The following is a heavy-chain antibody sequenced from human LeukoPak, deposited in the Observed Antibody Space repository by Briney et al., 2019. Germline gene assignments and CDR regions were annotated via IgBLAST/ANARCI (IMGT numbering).Heavy chain of an antibody. CDR1: GGSISGYF. CDR3: AREGVAATGTWWFDP. V-gene: IGHV4-4*07. CDR2: IYANGST. J-gene: IGHJ5*02. D-gene: IGHD6-13*01. Sequence: SETLSLTCTVSGGSISGYFWSWIRQPAGRGLESIGRIYANGSTNYNPSLESRVTMSVDTSKNQFSLRLNSVTAADTAVYYCAREGVAATGTWWFDPWGQGTLVTVSS.